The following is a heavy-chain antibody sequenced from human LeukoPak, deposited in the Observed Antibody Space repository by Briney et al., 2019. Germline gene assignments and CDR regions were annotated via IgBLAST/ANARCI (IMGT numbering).Heavy chain of an antibody. V-gene: IGHV4-39*07. CDR1: GGSISSSSYY. CDR2: IYYSGST. J-gene: IGHJ3*02. Sequence: SETLSLTCTVSGGSISSSSYYWGWIRQPPGKGLEWIGSIYYSGSTYYNPSLKSRVTISVDTSKNQFSLKLSSVTAADTAVYYCARDIIAVAIYAFDIWGQGTMVTVSS. D-gene: IGHD6-19*01. CDR3: ARDIIAVAIYAFDI.